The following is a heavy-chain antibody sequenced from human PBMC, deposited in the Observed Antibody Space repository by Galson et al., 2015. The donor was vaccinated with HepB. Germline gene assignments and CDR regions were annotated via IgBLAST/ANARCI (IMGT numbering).Heavy chain of an antibody. J-gene: IGHJ6*04. CDR2: ISYDGSNK. Sequence: SLRLSCAASGFTFSSYAMHWVRQAPGKGLEWVAVISYDGSNKYYADSVKGRFTISRDNSKNTLYLQMNSLRAEDTAVYYCARSYDSVSYYGMDVWGNGTTVTVSS. V-gene: IGHV3-30-3*01. CDR3: ARSYDSVSYYGMDV. D-gene: IGHD5-12*01. CDR1: GFTFSSYA.